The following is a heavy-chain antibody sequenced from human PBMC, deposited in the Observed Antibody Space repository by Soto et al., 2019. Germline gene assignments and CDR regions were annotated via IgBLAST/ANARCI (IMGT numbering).Heavy chain of an antibody. J-gene: IGHJ4*02. CDR3: AHPGYSSSWYDFDY. CDR1: GFSLSTSGVG. CDR2: IYCDDDK. V-gene: IGHV2-5*02. D-gene: IGHD6-13*01. Sequence: SGPTLVNPTLPLTLTCTFSGFSLSTSGVGVGCIRQPPGKALEWLELIYCDDDKRYNPSLKSRLTITKHTSKNQVVLTTTNMDPVDTATYYCAHPGYSSSWYDFDYWGQGTLVTVSS.